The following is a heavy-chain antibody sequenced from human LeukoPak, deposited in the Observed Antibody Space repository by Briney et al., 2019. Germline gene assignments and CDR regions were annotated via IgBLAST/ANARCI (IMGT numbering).Heavy chain of an antibody. CDR1: GYSFTSYW. CDR2: IYPGDSDT. D-gene: IGHD6-13*01. J-gene: IGHJ4*02. CDR3: ARLATGYSSSWYFTY. V-gene: IGHV5-51*01. Sequence: EESLKISCKGSGYSFTSYWIGWVRQMPGKGLEWMGIIYPGDSDTRYSPSFQGQVTISADKSISTAYLQWSSLKASDTAMYYCARLATGYSSSWYFTYWGQGTLVTVSS.